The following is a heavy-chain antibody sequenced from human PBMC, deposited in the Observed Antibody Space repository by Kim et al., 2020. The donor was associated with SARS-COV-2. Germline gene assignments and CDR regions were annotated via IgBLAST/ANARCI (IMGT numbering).Heavy chain of an antibody. D-gene: IGHD6-19*01. J-gene: IGHJ4*02. V-gene: IGHV4-39*01. CDR3: ATHKRFSDYVDY. Sequence: SETLSLTCYVSGGSISTNSYLWGWIRQPPGRGLEWIANIFYNGDAYYNPSLKSRLTISVDTSKNQFSLKLTSVTAADTAVFYCATHKRFSDYVDYWGQGTLVTVSS. CDR2: IFYNGDA. CDR1: GGSISTNSYL.